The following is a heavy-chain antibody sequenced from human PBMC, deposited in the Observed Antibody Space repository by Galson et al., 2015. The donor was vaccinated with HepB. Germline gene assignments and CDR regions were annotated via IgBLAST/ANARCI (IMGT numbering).Heavy chain of an antibody. CDR3: ARDNMVAGAVDI. D-gene: IGHD5-12*01. CDR1: GFTFSYYN. CDR2: ISSSSSTI. J-gene: IGHJ3*02. V-gene: IGHV3-48*02. Sequence: SLRLSCAASGFTFSYYNMDWVRQAPGKGLEWVSFISSSSSTIYYAESVKGRFTISRDNANNSLYLQMNSLRDEDTAVCYCARDNMVAGAVDIWGQGTMVTVSS.